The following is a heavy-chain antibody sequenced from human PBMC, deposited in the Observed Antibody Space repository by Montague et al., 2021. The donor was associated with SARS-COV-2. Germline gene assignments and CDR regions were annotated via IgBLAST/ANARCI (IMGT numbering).Heavy chain of an antibody. CDR2: INDRGVTNY. D-gene: IGHD4-11*01. Sequence: SETLSLTCAVYGESFCGFFWSWIRQPPGKGLEWIAEINDRGVTNYNYNPSLGSRVTISADTSKNQFSLKLRSVTAADTAVYYCARWDPQTLTVISLRGKSANDYWGQGTLVTVSS. CDR1: GESFCGFF. CDR3: ARWDPQTLTVISLRGKSANDY. V-gene: IGHV4-34*01. J-gene: IGHJ4*02.